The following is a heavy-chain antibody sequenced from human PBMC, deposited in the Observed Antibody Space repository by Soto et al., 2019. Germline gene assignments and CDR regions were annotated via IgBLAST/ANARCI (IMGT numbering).Heavy chain of an antibody. CDR3: ARGAEYCGGGSCYQALDYYGMDV. V-gene: IGHV1-69*06. Sequence: QVQLVQSGAEVKKPGSSVKVSCKASGGTFSSYAISWVRQAPGQGLAWMGGIIPIFGTANYAQKFQGRVTITADKSTSTAYMELSSLRSEDTAVYYCARGAEYCGGGSCYQALDYYGMDVWGQGTTVTVSS. CDR1: GGTFSSYA. D-gene: IGHD2-15*01. CDR2: IIPIFGTA. J-gene: IGHJ6*02.